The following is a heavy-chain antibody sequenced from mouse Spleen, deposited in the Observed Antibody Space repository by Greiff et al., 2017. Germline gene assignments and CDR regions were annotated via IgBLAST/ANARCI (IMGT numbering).Heavy chain of an antibody. CDR3: ARNNDYGNFYYYAMDY. Sequence: QVQLKESGPELVKPGASVKISCKASGYAFSSSWMNWVKQRPGKGLEWIGRIYPGDGDTNYNGKFKGKATLTADKSSSTAYMQLSSLTSEDSAVYFCARNNDYGNFYYYAMDYWGQGTSVTVSS. V-gene: IGHV1-82*01. D-gene: IGHD2-1*01. CDR1: GYAFSSSW. CDR2: IYPGDGDT. J-gene: IGHJ4*01.